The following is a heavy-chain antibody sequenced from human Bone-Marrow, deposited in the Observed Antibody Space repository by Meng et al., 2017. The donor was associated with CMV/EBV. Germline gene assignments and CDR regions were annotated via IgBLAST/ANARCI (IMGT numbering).Heavy chain of an antibody. Sequence: SETLSLTCAVYGGSFSGYYWSWIRQPPGKGLEWIGEINHSGSTNYNPSLKSRVTISVDTSKNQFSLKLSSVTAADTAVYYCARGIIVVVPAAIRRAVAGFDYWGQETLVTVSS. V-gene: IGHV4-34*01. D-gene: IGHD2-2*02. CDR2: INHSGST. CDR1: GGSFSGYY. J-gene: IGHJ4*02. CDR3: ARGIIVVVPAAIRRAVAGFDY.